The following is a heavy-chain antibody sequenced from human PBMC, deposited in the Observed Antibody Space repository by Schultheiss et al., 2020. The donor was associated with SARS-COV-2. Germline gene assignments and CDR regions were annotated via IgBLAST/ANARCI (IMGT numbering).Heavy chain of an antibody. CDR3: AKDRSRRFGVVMVYYFDY. V-gene: IGHV3-30*12. J-gene: IGHJ4*02. CDR2: ISYDGSNK. D-gene: IGHD3-3*01. Sequence: GGSLKISCAASGFTFSSYGMHWVRQAPGKGLEWVAVISYDGSNKYYADSVKGRFTISRDNAKNSLYLQMNSLRAEDTAVYYCAKDRSRRFGVVMVYYFDYWGQGALVTAPQ. CDR1: GFTFSSYG.